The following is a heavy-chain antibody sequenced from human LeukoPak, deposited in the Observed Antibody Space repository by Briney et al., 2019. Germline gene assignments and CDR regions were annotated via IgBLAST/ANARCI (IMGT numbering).Heavy chain of an antibody. CDR3: ARHCCSGPAKRVFDI. CDR1: GGSIISSDYH. D-gene: IGHD2-15*01. Sequence: SETLSLTCTVSGGSIISSDYHWGWVRQPPGKGLEWIGTISYSGNTDYNPSLRSRVTISVDTSNNQFSLRLGSVTAVDTAVYHCARHCCSGPAKRVFDIWGQGTMVTVSS. CDR2: ISYSGNT. V-gene: IGHV4-39*01. J-gene: IGHJ3*02.